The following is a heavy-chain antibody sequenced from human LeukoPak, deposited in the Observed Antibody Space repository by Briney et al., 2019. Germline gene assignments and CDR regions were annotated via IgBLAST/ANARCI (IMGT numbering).Heavy chain of an antibody. D-gene: IGHD3-16*02. CDR3: ARRGSGSYRTNRDY. V-gene: IGHV4-39*01. J-gene: IGHJ4*02. CDR1: GGSISSSSYY. Sequence: EPSETLSLTCTVSGGSISSSSYYWGWIRQPPGKGLEWIGSIYYSGSTYYNPSLKSRVTISVDTSKNQFSLKLSSVTAADTAVYYCARRGSGSYRTNRDYWGQGTLVIVSS. CDR2: IYYSGST.